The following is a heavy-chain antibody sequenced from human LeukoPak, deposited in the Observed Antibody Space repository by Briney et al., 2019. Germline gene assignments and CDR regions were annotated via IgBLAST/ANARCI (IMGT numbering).Heavy chain of an antibody. D-gene: IGHD3-10*01. CDR1: GGSFSGYY. J-gene: IGHJ4*02. CDR3: ARGRRELKYGPDY. V-gene: IGHV4-34*01. CDR2: INHSGST. Sequence: SETLSLTCAVYGGSFSGYYWSWIRQPPGKGLEWIGEINHSGSTNYNPSLKSRVTISVDTSKNQFSLKLSSVTAADTAVYYCARGRRELKYGPDYWGQGTLVTVSS.